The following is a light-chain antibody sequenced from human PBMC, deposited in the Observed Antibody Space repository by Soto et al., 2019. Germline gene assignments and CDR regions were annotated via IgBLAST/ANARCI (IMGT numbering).Light chain of an antibody. CDR1: QSVSIW. Sequence: DIQMTQSPSTLSASVGDRVTFTCRASQSVSIWLAWYQQKPGKAPKLLISGASTLESGVPSRFSGSGSGTEFTLTISSLQPDDFATYYCQQYKNYLTFGPGTKVEIK. CDR3: QQYKNYLT. CDR2: GAS. V-gene: IGKV1-5*01. J-gene: IGKJ1*01.